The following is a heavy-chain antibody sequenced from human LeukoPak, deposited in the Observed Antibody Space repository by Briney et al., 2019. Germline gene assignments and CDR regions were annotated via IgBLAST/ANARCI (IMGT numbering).Heavy chain of an antibody. CDR1: GYSFTSYW. CDR3: ARHYYDFWRGYSYRDAFDI. J-gene: IGHJ3*02. CDR2: IYPGDSDT. V-gene: IGHV5-51*01. D-gene: IGHD3-3*01. Sequence: GESLKISCKGSGYSFTSYWIGWVRQMPGKGLEWMGIIYPGDSDTRYSPSFQGQVTISADKSISTAYLQWSSLKASDTAMYYCARHYYDFWRGYSYRDAFDIWGQGTMVTVSS.